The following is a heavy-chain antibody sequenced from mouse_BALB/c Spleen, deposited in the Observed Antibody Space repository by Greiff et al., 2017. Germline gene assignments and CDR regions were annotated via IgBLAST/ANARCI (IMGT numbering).Heavy chain of an antibody. D-gene: IGHD2-4*01. Sequence: EVKLMESGGGLVKPGGSLKLSCAASGFTFSSYTMSWVRQTPEKRLEWVATISSGGSYTYYPDSVKGRFTISRDNAKNTLYLQMSSLKSEDTAMYYCTRGDDYSYAMDYWGQGTSVTVSS. J-gene: IGHJ4*01. CDR3: TRGDDYSYAMDY. CDR2: ISSGGSYT. V-gene: IGHV5-6-4*01. CDR1: GFTFSSYT.